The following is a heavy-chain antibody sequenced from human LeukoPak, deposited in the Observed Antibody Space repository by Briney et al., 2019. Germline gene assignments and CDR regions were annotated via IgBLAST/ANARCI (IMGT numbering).Heavy chain of an antibody. J-gene: IGHJ5*02. CDR3: ARVDCGGDCSLFDL. D-gene: IGHD2-21*02. CDR1: GFTFGDFS. Sequence: GGSLRLSCTTSGFTFGDFSMSWFRLAPGKGLEWLTFIRSNNYGGTTEHAASVQGRFIMSSDDSKRVAFLQMNSLKTEDTAVYYCARVDCGGDCSLFDLWGRGTLVTVSS. CDR2: IRSNNYGGTT. V-gene: IGHV3-49*03.